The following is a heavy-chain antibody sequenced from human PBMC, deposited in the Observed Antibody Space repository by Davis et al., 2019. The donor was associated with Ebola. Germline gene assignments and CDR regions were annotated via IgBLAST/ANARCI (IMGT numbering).Heavy chain of an antibody. Sequence: GESLKISCAASGFTFSGSAMHWVRQASGKGLEWVGRIRSKANSYSTAYAASVKGRFTISRDDSKNTAYLQMNSLKTEDTAVYYCALTQRGITIFGVVTNWFDPWGQGTLVTVSS. CDR3: ALTQRGITIFGVVTNWFDP. CDR2: IRSKANSYST. CDR1: GFTFSGSA. D-gene: IGHD3-3*01. J-gene: IGHJ5*02. V-gene: IGHV3-73*01.